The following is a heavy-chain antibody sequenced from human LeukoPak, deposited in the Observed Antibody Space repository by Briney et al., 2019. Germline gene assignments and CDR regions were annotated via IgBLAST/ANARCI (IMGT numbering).Heavy chain of an antibody. Sequence: SVKVSCKASGGTFSSYAISWVRQAPGQGLEWMGGIIPIFGTANYAQKFQGRVTITADESTSTAYMELSSLRSEDMAVYYCARTGLGEPNYYGMDVWGKGTTVTVSS. CDR3: ARTGLGEPNYYGMDV. CDR1: GGTFSSYA. J-gene: IGHJ6*04. CDR2: IIPIFGTA. V-gene: IGHV1-69*13. D-gene: IGHD3-16*01.